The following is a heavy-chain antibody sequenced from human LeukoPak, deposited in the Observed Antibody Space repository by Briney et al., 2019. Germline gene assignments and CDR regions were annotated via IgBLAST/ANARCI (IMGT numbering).Heavy chain of an antibody. CDR3: AKTGNYNWNGFDH. CDR1: RFTFSNYG. CDR2: ISYDGSNK. J-gene: IGHJ5*02. Sequence: GGSLRLSCAASRFTFSNYGMHWVRQAPGKGLEWVAIISYDGSNKYYADSVKGRFTISRDNSKNTLYLQMNSLRVEDSAVYYCAKTGNYNWNGFDHWGQGTLVTVSS. D-gene: IGHD1-20*01. V-gene: IGHV3-30*18.